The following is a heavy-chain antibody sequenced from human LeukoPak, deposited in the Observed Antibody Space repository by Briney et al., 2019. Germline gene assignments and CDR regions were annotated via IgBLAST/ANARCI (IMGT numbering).Heavy chain of an antibody. V-gene: IGHV3-23*01. CDR2: INYGGEGT. CDR3: TKTLSGSNYYFHGMHV. D-gene: IGHD1-26*01. J-gene: IGHJ6*02. CDR1: GFTFTYYV. Sequence: GGSLRLSCAASGFTFTYYVISWVRQAPGKGLEWVSTINYGGEGTYYADSVRGRFIISRDKSKNTLYLQMNSLRAEDTAVYYCTKTLSGSNYYFHGMHVWGQGTTVTVSS.